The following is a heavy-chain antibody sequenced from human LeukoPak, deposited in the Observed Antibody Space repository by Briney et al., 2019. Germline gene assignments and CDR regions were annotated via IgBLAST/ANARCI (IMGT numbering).Heavy chain of an antibody. CDR1: GGTFSSYA. D-gene: IGHD2-2*01. J-gene: IGHJ4*02. V-gene: IGHV1-69*13. CDR3: ARDDAVCSSTSCYPTFDY. Sequence: ASVKVSCKASGGTFSSYAISWVRQAPGQGLEWMGGIIPIFGTANYAQKFQGRVTITADESTSTAYMELSSLRSEDTAVYYCARDDAVCSSTSCYPTFDYWGQGTLVTVSS. CDR2: IIPIFGTA.